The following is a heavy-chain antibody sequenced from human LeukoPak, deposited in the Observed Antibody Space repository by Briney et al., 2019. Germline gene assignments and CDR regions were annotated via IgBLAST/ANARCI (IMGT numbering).Heavy chain of an antibody. J-gene: IGHJ6*02. CDR2: IFPHDSNT. CDR1: GYSFMDYW. Sequence: GESPKISFKGSGYSFMDYWIGWVRQMPGKGTELMGFIFPHDSNTKYSPSFQGQVTISVDKSISTAYVQWSSLKASDTAVYCARYGLRGCSTNCYTSFYYYGMDVWGQGTTVIVSS. CDR3: ARYGLRGCSTNCYTSFYYYGMDV. D-gene: IGHD2-2*02. V-gene: IGHV5-51*01.